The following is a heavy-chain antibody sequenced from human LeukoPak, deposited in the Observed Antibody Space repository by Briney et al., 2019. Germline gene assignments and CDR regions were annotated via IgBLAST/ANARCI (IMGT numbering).Heavy chain of an antibody. CDR3: APTSGGDYAGDY. CDR2: INWNGGST. J-gene: IGHJ4*02. CDR1: GFTFDDYG. V-gene: IGHV3-20*04. D-gene: IGHD4-17*01. Sequence: GGSLRLSCAASGFTFDDYGMSWVRQAPGKGLEWVSGINWNGGSTGYADSVKGRFTISRDNAKNSLYLQMNSLRAEDTALYYCAPTSGGDYAGDYWGQGTLVTVSS.